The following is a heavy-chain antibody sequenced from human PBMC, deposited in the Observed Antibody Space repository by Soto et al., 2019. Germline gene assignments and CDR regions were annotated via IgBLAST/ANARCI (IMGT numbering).Heavy chain of an antibody. CDR2: IYSGGST. J-gene: IGHJ4*02. D-gene: IGHD3-3*01. V-gene: IGHV3-53*04. CDR1: GFTVSSNY. CDR3: AREENYDFWSGYFY. Sequence: EVQLVESGGGLVQPGGSLRLSCAASGFTVSSNYMSWVRQAPGKGPEWVSVIYSGGSTYYADSVKGRFTISRHNSKNTLYLQMNSLRAEDTAVYYCAREENYDFWSGYFYWGQGTLVTVSS.